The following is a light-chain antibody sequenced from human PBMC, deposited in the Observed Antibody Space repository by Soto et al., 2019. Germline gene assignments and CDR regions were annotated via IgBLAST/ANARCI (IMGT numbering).Light chain of an antibody. J-gene: IGKJ1*01. Sequence: EIVMTQSPATLSVSPGERATLSCRASQSVSSNLAWYQQKPGQAPRLLIYGASTRATGIPAWFSGSGSGTEFTLTISSLPSEDFAVYYCQQYNNWPRTFGQGTKVEIK. CDR3: QQYNNWPRT. CDR2: GAS. V-gene: IGKV3-15*01. CDR1: QSVSSN.